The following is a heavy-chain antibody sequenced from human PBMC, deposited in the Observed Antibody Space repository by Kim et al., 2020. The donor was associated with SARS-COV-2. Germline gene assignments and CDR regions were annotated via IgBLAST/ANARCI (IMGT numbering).Heavy chain of an antibody. CDR2: ISGSGGST. Sequence: GGSLRLSCAASGFTFSSYAMSWVRQAPGKGLEWVSAISGSGGSTYYADSVKGRFTISRDNSKNTLYLQMNSLRAEDTAVYYCAKVEQWLVLIGLFDYWGQGTLVTVSS. D-gene: IGHD6-19*01. CDR1: GFTFSSYA. CDR3: AKVEQWLVLIGLFDY. J-gene: IGHJ4*02. V-gene: IGHV3-23*01.